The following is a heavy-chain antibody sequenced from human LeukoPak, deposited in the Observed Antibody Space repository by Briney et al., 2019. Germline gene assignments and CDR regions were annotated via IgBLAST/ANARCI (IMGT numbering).Heavy chain of an antibody. CDR2: MKEDGSEK. D-gene: IGHD4-11*01. CDR1: GFTFSNYW. V-gene: IGHV3-7*01. CDR3: ARDRGYSNFDY. Sequence: QSGGSLRLSCAASGFTFSNYWMSWVRQAPGKGLEWVANMKEDGSEKNYVDSVKGRFTISRDNAQDSLYLQMNSLRAEDTVVYYCARDRGYSNFDYWGQGTLVTVSS. J-gene: IGHJ4*02.